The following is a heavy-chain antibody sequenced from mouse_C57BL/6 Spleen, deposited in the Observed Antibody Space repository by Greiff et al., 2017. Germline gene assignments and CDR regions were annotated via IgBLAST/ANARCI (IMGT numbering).Heavy chain of an antibody. Sequence: VQLQQSGAELVRPGASVKLSCTASGFNIKDYYMHWVKQRPEQGLEWIGRIDPEDGDTEYAPKFQGKATMTADTSSNTAYLQLSSLTSEDTAVYYCTTWGMSTKAWFAYWGQGTLVTVSA. D-gene: IGHD5-1*01. CDR1: GFNIKDYY. CDR3: TTWGMSTKAWFAY. J-gene: IGHJ3*01. V-gene: IGHV14-1*01. CDR2: IDPEDGDT.